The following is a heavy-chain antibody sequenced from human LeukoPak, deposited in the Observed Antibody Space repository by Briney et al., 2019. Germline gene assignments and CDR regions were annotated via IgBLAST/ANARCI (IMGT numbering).Heavy chain of an antibody. V-gene: IGHV3-30*03. CDR1: GFTFSRHG. CDR3: ARDEDGGRDY. CDR2: ISNDGSRK. Sequence: GGSLRLSCAPSGFTFSRHGMHWVRQAPGKGLEWVAIISNDGSRKYYAHSVKGRFTISRDNSKNTLYLQMNSLRAEDTAVYYCARDEDGGRDYWGQGTLVTVSS. J-gene: IGHJ4*02. D-gene: IGHD2-15*01.